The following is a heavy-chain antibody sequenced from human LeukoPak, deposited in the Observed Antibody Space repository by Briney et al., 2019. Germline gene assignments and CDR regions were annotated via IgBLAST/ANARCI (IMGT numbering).Heavy chain of an antibody. CDR3: ARWFGELLTVDY. D-gene: IGHD3-10*01. CDR2: IWSDGSNK. J-gene: IGHJ4*02. V-gene: IGHV3-33*01. Sequence: PGGSLRLSCATSGFTFSGYGMHWVRQAPGKGLEWVAVIWSDGSNKYYADSVKGRFTISRDNSKNTLYLQMNSLRAEDTAVYYCARWFGELLTVDYWGQGTLVTVSS. CDR1: GFTFSGYG.